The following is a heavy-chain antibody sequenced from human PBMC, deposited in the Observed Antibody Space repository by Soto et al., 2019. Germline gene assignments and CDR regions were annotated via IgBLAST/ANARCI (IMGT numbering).Heavy chain of an antibody. CDR2: IYYTGST. V-gene: IGHV4-61*01. Sequence: KPSETLSLTCSVSGDSITTGHYYWSWVRQPPGKGLEWIGFIYYTGSTNYNPSLESRVTISVDTSKNQFSLKLSSVAAADTAVYYCARDRAIFGLVPFDSWGQGILVT. J-gene: IGHJ5*01. CDR3: ARDRAIFGLVPFDS. CDR1: GDSITTGHYY. D-gene: IGHD3-3*01.